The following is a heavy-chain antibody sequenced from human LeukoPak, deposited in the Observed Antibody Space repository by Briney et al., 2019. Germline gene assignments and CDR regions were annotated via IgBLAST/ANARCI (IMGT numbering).Heavy chain of an antibody. CDR1: GFTVSSNY. V-gene: IGHV3-7*01. D-gene: IGHD6-13*01. CDR3: ARVGTSSWYV. Sequence: PGGSLRLSCAASGFTVSSNYMSWVRQAPGKGLEWVANIDEDGGEIYYVDSVKGRFTISRDNAKKSLFLQMNSLRAEDTSVYYCARVGTSSWYVWGQGTVVTVSS. J-gene: IGHJ4*02. CDR2: IDEDGGEI.